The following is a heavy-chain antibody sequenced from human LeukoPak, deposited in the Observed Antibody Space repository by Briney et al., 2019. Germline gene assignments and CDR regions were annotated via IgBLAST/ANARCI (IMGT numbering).Heavy chain of an antibody. CDR3: AKDRAYVAMVRGVLDY. CDR2: IRYNGNNQ. V-gene: IGHV3-30*02. J-gene: IGHJ4*02. CDR1: GFTFSTYA. D-gene: IGHD3-10*01. Sequence: PGGSLRLSCAASGFTFSTYAMHWVRQAPGKGLEWVAFIRYNGNNQYYADSVKGRFTISRDNSKDTLYLQMNSLRADDTAVYYCAKDRAYVAMVRGVLDYWGQGTLVTVSS.